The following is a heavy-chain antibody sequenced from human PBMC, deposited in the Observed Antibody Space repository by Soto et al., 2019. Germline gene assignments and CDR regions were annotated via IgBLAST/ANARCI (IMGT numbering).Heavy chain of an antibody. V-gene: IGHV1-2*02. D-gene: IGHD3-22*01. Sequence: QVQLVQSGAEVKKPGASVKVSCKASAYTFTGYYIHWVRQAPGQGLEWMGWINPNSGGTNYAQNFQDRGTMTRDTSISTAYMELIRLRSDDTAVYYCARVRAPITMIVVLDAFDIWGQGTMVTVSS. J-gene: IGHJ3*02. CDR2: INPNSGGT. CDR3: ARVRAPITMIVVLDAFDI. CDR1: AYTFTGYY.